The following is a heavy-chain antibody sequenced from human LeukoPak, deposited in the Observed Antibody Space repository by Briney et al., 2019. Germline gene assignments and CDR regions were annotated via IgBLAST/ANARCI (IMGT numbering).Heavy chain of an antibody. CDR2: ITTSGATK. Sequence: GGSLRLSCAASGFTFSSYNMIWVRQSPGKGLDWVSFITTSGATKYYADSVKGRFANPRDNAKNSLYLEMNSLRAEDTALYYCARDASWIRDNWGQGTLVTVSS. V-gene: IGHV3-48*04. D-gene: IGHD2-2*03. J-gene: IGHJ4*02. CDR3: ARDASWIRDN. CDR1: GFTFSSYN.